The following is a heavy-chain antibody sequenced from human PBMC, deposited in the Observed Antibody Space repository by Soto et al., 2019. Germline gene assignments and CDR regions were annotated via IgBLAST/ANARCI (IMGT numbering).Heavy chain of an antibody. V-gene: IGHV3-23*01. CDR2: ISGSGGST. D-gene: IGHD5-18*01. CDR3: AKGVRGYSYGCIGGNY. CDR1: GFTFSSYA. Sequence: GGSLRLSCAASGFTFSSYAMSWVRQAPGKGLEWVSAISGSGGSTYYADSVKGRFTISRDNSKNTLYLQMNSLRAEDTAVYYCAKGVRGYSYGCIGGNYCGQGTLVTVSS. J-gene: IGHJ4*02.